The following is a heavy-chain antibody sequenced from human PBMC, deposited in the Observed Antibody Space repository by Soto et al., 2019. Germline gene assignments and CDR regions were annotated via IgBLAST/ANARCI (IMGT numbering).Heavy chain of an antibody. D-gene: IGHD6-19*01. Sequence: VESLKISCTTSGYSFTSYYITWVRQMPGKGLECMGTIAPGDSYSNYNPSFQGHVTISADNSISTAYLQWSSLKASDTGIYYCATMSSGWSYWGQGTQVTVSS. CDR3: ATMSSGWSY. J-gene: IGHJ4*02. V-gene: IGHV5-10-1*01. CDR2: IAPGDSYS. CDR1: GYSFTSYY.